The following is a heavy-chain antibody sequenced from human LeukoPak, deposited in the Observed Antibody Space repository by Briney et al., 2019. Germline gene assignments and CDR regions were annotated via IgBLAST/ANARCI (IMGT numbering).Heavy chain of an antibody. D-gene: IGHD2-15*01. CDR1: GGSISSGGYS. CDR2: IYHSGST. V-gene: IGHV4-30-2*01. CDR3: ARCLGSPPLYYYGMDV. J-gene: IGHJ6*04. Sequence: SETLSLTCAVSGGSISSGGYSWSWIRQPPGKGLEWIGYIYHSGSTYYNPSHKSRVTISVDRSKNQFSLKLSSVTAADTAVYYCARCLGSPPLYYYGMDVWGKGTTLTVSS.